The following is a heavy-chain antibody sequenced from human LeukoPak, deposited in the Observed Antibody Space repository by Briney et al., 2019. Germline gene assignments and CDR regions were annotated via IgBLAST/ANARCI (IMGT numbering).Heavy chain of an antibody. CDR2: INHSGST. D-gene: IGHD2-15*01. V-gene: IGHV4-34*01. Sequence: SETLSLTCAVYGGSFNGYYWSWIRQPPGKGLEWIGEINHSGSTNYNPSLKSRVTISVDTSKNQFSLKLSSVTAADTAVYYCARGTSHSSRMDVWGQGTTVTVSS. CDR3: ARGTSHSSRMDV. CDR1: GGSFNGYY. J-gene: IGHJ6*02.